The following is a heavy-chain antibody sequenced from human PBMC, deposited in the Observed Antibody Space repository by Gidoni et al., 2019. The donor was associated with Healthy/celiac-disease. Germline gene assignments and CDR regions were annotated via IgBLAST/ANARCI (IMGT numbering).Heavy chain of an antibody. J-gene: IGHJ4*02. CDR1: GGSTSSGDYY. D-gene: IGHD4-17*01. V-gene: IGHV4-30-4*01. CDR2: IYYSGST. Sequence: VQLQESGPGLVKPSQTLSPTCTVSGGSTSSGDYYWSWIRQPPGKGLEWIGYIYYSGSTYYNPSLKSRVTISVDTSKNQFSLKLSSVTAADTAVYYCARVVDDYGDYFDYWGQGTLVTVSS. CDR3: ARVVDDYGDYFDY.